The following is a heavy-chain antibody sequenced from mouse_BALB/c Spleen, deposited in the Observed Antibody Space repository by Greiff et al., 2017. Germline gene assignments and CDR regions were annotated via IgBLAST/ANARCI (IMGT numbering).Heavy chain of an antibody. V-gene: IGHV14-1*02. CDR1: GFNIKDYY. D-gene: IGHD1-2*01. Sequence: EVKLQESGAELVRPGALVKLSCKASGFNIKDYYMHWVKQRPEQGLEWIGWIDPENGNTIYDPKFQGKASITADTSSNTAYLQLSSLTSEDTAVYYCARRGLLRQDYWGQGTSVTVSS. CDR3: ARRGLLRQDY. CDR2: IDPENGNT. J-gene: IGHJ4*01.